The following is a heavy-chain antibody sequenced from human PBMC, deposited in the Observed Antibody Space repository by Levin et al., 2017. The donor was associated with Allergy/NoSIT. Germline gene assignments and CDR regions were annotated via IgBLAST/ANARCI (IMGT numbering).Heavy chain of an antibody. V-gene: IGHV4-59*08. CDR2: IYYSGGT. Sequence: GSLRLSCTVSGGSISDYYWTWIRQPPGKGLDWIGYIYYSGGTNYNPSLKSRVTISVDTSKNQFSLRLSSVTAADTAVYYCARRRDYFDYWGQGTLVTVSS. CDR1: GGSISDYY. CDR3: ARRRDYFDY. J-gene: IGHJ4*02.